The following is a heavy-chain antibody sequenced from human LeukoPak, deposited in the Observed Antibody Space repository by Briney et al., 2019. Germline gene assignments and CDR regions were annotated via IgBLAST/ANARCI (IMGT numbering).Heavy chain of an antibody. Sequence: GASVKVSCKASGGTFSSYAISWVRQAPGQGLEWMGRIIPILGIANYAQKFQGRVTITADKSTSTAYMELSSLRSEDTAVYYCARIDSSGLVDVWGQGTTVTVSS. CDR2: IIPILGIA. CDR1: GGTFSSYA. J-gene: IGHJ6*02. CDR3: ARIDSSGLVDV. D-gene: IGHD3-22*01. V-gene: IGHV1-69*04.